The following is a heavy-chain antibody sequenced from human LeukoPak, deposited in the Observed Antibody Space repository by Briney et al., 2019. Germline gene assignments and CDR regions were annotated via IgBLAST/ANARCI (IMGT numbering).Heavy chain of an antibody. D-gene: IGHD6-13*01. V-gene: IGHV4-30-4*08. Sequence: SETLSLTCTVSGGSISSGNYYWSWIRQPPGKGLEWIGYIYYSGSTYYNPSLKSRVTISVDTSKNQFSLKLSSVTAADTAVYYCASRAPYSSSWYCYWGQGTLVTVSS. CDR1: GGSISSGNYY. CDR2: IYYSGST. J-gene: IGHJ4*02. CDR3: ASRAPYSSSWYCY.